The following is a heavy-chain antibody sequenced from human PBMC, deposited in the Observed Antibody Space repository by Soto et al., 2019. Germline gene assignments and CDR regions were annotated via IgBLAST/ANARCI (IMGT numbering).Heavy chain of an antibody. Sequence: QTGGSLRLSCAASGFTFSSYAMHWVRQAPGKGLEWVAVISYDGSNKYYADSVKGRFTISRDNSKNTLYLQMNSLRAEDTAVYYCARKEYSSSSFLGSVDYWGQGTLVTVSS. V-gene: IGHV3-30-3*01. J-gene: IGHJ4*02. CDR1: GFTFSSYA. CDR2: ISYDGSNK. D-gene: IGHD6-6*01. CDR3: ARKEYSSSSFLGSVDY.